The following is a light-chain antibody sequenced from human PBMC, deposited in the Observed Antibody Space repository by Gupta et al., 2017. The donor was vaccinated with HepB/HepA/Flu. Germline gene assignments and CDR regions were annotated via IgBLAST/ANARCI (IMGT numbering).Light chain of an antibody. CDR1: QSVSSY. V-gene: IGKV3-11*01. J-gene: IGKJ1*01. Sequence: EIVLTQSPATLSLSPGERATLSCRDSQSVSSYLAWYPQKPGQAPRLLIYDASNRATGIPARFSGSGSGTDFTLTIGSVEPEVFAVYYCQQRSNWPWTFGQGTQVEIK. CDR3: QQRSNWPWT. CDR2: DAS.